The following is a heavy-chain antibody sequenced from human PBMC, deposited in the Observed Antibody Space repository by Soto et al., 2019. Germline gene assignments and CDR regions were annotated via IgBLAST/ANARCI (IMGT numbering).Heavy chain of an antibody. V-gene: IGHV1-2*04. CDR1: GYTFTGYY. D-gene: IGHD3-3*01. CDR3: ARDRPYYDFWSGYPYYYYYGMDV. CDR2: INPNSGGT. Sequence: ASVNVSCKASGYTFTGYYMHWVRQAPGQGLEWMGWINPNSGGTNYAQKFQGWVTMTRDTSISTAYMELSRLRSDDTAVYYCARDRPYYDFWSGYPYYYYYGMDVWGQGTTVTVSS. J-gene: IGHJ6*02.